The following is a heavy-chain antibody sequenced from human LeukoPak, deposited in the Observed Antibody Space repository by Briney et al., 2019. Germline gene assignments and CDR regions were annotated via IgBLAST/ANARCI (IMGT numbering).Heavy chain of an antibody. CDR3: ARDSYKWFGEFYYFDY. D-gene: IGHD3-10*01. V-gene: IGHV3-7*04. CDR1: GFTFRSYW. CDR2: IKQDGSEK. J-gene: IGHJ4*02. Sequence: PGGSLRLSCVASGFTFRSYWMSWVRQAPGKGLEWVANIKQDGSEKYYVGSVKGRFTISRDNAKNSLYLQMNSLRVEDTAVYYCARDSYKWFGEFYYFDYWGQGTLVTVSS.